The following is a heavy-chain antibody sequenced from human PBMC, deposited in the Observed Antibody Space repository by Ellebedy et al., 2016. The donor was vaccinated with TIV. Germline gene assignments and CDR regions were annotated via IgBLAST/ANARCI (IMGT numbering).Heavy chain of an antibody. D-gene: IGHD5-24*01. Sequence: SWIRQPPGKALEWLALIDWDDDKYYSTSLKTRLTISKDTSKNQVVLTMTNMDPVDTATYYCARIVDGYNRGVFDYWGQGTLVTVSS. CDR2: IDWDDDK. J-gene: IGHJ4*02. V-gene: IGHV2-70*01. CDR3: ARIVDGYNRGVFDY.